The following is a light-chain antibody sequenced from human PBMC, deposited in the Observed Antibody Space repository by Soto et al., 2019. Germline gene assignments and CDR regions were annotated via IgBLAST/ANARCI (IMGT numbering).Light chain of an antibody. J-gene: IGKJ1*01. V-gene: IGKV1-6*01. CDR2: GAS. CDR3: LQDINYPWT. Sequence: AVQMTQSPSSLSASVVDRFTISSLASQGIGNALGWYQQKPGKPPKVLIYGASNLQSGVPPRFSGSGSGTDFTLAISSLQPEDSATYYCLQDINYPWTFGQGTKVDIK. CDR1: QGIGNA.